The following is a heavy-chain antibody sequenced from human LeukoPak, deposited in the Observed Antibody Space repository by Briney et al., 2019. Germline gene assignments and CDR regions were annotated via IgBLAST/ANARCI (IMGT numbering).Heavy chain of an antibody. CDR3: ARVKAVGGYLTYYYYMDV. Sequence: GSLRLSCAASDFTFNYYDMNWVRQAPGKGLEWVSCISGSGRTMYYADSVKGRFTISRDNAKNSLYLQMNSLRAEDTAVYYCARVKAVGGYLTYYYYMDVWGKGTTVTVSS. J-gene: IGHJ6*03. CDR1: DFTFNYYD. D-gene: IGHD3-22*01. V-gene: IGHV3-48*03. CDR2: ISGSGRTM.